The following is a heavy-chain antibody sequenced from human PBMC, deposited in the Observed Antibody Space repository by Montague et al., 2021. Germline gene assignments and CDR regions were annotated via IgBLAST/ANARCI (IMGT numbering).Heavy chain of an antibody. V-gene: IGHV4-34*01. CDR1: GGSLSGYI. J-gene: IGHJ6*02. CDR3: TRGSIENSHGLGMDYYYDMDV. D-gene: IGHD5-18*01. CDR2: ISHTGST. Sequence: SETLSLTCAVYGGSLSGYIWNWIRQPPGRDLEWIGQISHTGSTSYNPSLKSRVTMSVDTSENHVSLRLSSVTAAATAVYYCTRGSIENSHGLGMDYYYDMDVWGQGLRSPSP.